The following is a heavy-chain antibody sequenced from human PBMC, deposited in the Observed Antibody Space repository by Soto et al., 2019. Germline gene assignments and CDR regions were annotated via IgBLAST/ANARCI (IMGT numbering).Heavy chain of an antibody. CDR1: GGTFSSYA. CDR2: IIPIFGTA. J-gene: IGHJ4*02. D-gene: IGHD5-12*01. Sequence: ASVKVSCKASGGTFSSYAISWVRQAPGQGLEWMGGIIPIFGTANYAQKFQGRVTITADESTSTAYMELSSLRSEDTAVYYCASSPKWQDPVFDYWGQGTLVTVSS. V-gene: IGHV1-69*13. CDR3: ASSPKWQDPVFDY.